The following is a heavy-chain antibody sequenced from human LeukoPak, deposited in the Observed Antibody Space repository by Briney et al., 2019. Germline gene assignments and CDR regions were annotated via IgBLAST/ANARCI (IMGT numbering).Heavy chain of an antibody. CDR3: ARGTTMVTSAFDI. J-gene: IGHJ3*02. V-gene: IGHV4-38-2*01. CDR2: IYHSGST. CDR1: GYSISSGYY. Sequence: SETLSLTCAVSGYSISSGYYWGWIRQPPGKGLEWIGSIYHSGSTYYNPSLKSRVTISVDTSKNQFSLKLSSVTAADTAVYYCARGTTMVTSAFDIGGQGTMVTVSS. D-gene: IGHD5-18*01.